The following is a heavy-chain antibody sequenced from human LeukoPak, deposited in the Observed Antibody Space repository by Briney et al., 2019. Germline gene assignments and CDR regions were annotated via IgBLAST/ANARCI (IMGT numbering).Heavy chain of an antibody. D-gene: IGHD2-15*01. CDR3: ARDDRLGYCSGGSCPRKGYYYYMDV. V-gene: IGHV1-18*01. CDR2: ISAYNGNT. Sequence: ASVKVSCKASGYTFTSYGISWVPQAPGQGLEWMGWISAYNGNTNYAQKLQGRVTMTTDTSTSTAYMELRSLRSDDTAVYYCARDDRLGYCSGGSCPRKGYYYYMDVWGKGTTVTVSS. J-gene: IGHJ6*03. CDR1: GYTFTSYG.